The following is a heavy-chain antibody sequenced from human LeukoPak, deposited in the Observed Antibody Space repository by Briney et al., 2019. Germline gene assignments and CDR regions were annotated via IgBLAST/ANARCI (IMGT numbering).Heavy chain of an antibody. CDR1: GGSFSGYY. CDR3: ARTYYYDSSETYNWFDP. CDR2: INHSGST. D-gene: IGHD3-22*01. J-gene: IGHJ5*02. Sequence: SETLSLTCAVYGGSFSGYYWSWIRQPPGKGLEWIGEINHSGSTNYNPSLKSRVTISVDTSKNQLSLKLSSVTAADTAVYYCARTYYYDSSETYNWFDPWGQGTLVTVSS. V-gene: IGHV4-34*01.